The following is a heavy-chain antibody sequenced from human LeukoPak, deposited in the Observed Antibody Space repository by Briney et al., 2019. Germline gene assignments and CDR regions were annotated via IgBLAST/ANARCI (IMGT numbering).Heavy chain of an antibody. J-gene: IGHJ4*02. CDR3: AKDLHGSGSYDY. CDR1: GFTFSNYG. V-gene: IGHV3-NL1*01. CDR2: IYSGDST. Sequence: GGSLRLSCAASGFTFSNYGIHWVRQAPGKGLEWVSVIYSGDSTYYADSVKGRFTISRDNSKNTLYLQMNSLRAEDTAVYYCAKDLHGSGSYDYWGQGTLVTVSS. D-gene: IGHD3-10*01.